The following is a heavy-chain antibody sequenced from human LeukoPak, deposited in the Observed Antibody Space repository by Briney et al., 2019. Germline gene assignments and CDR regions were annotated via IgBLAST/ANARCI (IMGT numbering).Heavy chain of an antibody. V-gene: IGHV4-31*02. J-gene: IGHJ4*02. CDR2: IYYSGST. CDR3: ARGAVEKTTIGVLDY. CDR1: GRSISSGGYY. Sequence: SQTLSLTWTAAGRSISSGGYYWTWIRKHPGKGLEWIGYIYYSGSTYYNPSPKRRVTISVDTSKNQFCLKLSSVTAADTDVYYCARGAVEKTTIGVLDYWGQGTLVTVSS. D-gene: IGHD5-24*01.